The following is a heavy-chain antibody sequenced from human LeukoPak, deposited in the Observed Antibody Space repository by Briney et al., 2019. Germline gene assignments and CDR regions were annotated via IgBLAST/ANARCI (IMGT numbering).Heavy chain of an antibody. CDR3: XXDESGGVVSFDY. J-gene: IGHJ4*02. D-gene: IGHD3-3*01. Sequence: GGSLRLSCAASGFTFSSYAMSWVRQAPGKGLEWVSAISGSGGSTYYADSVKGRFTISRDNSKNTLYLQMNSLRAEDTAVNYXXXDESGGVVSFDYWGQGTLVTVSS. CDR2: ISGSGGST. V-gene: IGHV3-23*01. CDR1: GFTFSSYA.